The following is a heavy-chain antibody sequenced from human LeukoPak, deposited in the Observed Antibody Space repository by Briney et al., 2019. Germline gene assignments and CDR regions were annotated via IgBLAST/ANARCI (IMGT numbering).Heavy chain of an antibody. CDR3: AKRRSRSNSCYVFDY. CDR2: TRYDGTDK. CDR1: GFTFSVYG. D-gene: IGHD2-2*01. J-gene: IGHJ4*02. V-gene: IGHV3-30*02. Sequence: PGGSLRLSCAASGFTFSVYGMHWVRQAPGKGLEWVAVTRYDGTDKYYADSVRGRFTISRDNSKNSLYLQMNSLRAEDTSLYYCAKRRSRSNSCYVFDYWGQGTLVTVSS.